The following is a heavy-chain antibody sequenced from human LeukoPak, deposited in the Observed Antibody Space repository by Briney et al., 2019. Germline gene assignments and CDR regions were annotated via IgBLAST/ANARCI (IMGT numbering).Heavy chain of an antibody. Sequence: GGSLRLSCAASGFTVSSNYISWVRQAPGKGLEWVANIKKDGSEKYYVDSVKGRFTISRDNAKTSLYLQMNSLRAEDTAVYYCARHLSGVTGYTYGRGIDYWGQGTLVTVSS. D-gene: IGHD5-18*01. CDR2: IKKDGSEK. CDR1: GFTVSSNY. V-gene: IGHV3-7*01. CDR3: ARHLSGVTGYTYGRGIDY. J-gene: IGHJ4*02.